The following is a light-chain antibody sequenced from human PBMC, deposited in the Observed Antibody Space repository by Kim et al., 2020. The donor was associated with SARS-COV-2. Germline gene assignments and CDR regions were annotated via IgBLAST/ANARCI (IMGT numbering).Light chain of an antibody. Sequence: EIVLTQSPATLSLSPGERATLSCRASQSVSSSYFAWYQQKPGQAPRLLIYGSSSRATGIPDRFGGSGSGTDFTLTISRLEPEDFAVYYCQQYGGSRTFGQGTKVDIK. CDR2: GSS. CDR3: QQYGGSRT. CDR1: QSVSSSY. V-gene: IGKV3-20*01. J-gene: IGKJ1*01.